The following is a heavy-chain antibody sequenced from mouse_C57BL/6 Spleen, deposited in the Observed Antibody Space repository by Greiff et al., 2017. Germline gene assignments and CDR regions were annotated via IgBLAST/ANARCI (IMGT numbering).Heavy chain of an antibody. CDR1: GFTFSNYW. CDR2: IRLKSDNYAT. CDR3: IYDTFDY. J-gene: IGHJ2*01. Sequence: EVKLEESGGGLVQPGGSMKLSCVASGFTFSNYWMNWVRQSPEKGLEWVAQIRLKSDNYATHYAESVKGRFTISRDDSKSRVYLQMNNLRAEDTGIYYCIYDTFDYWGQGTTLTVSS. V-gene: IGHV6-3*01. D-gene: IGHD1-1*01.